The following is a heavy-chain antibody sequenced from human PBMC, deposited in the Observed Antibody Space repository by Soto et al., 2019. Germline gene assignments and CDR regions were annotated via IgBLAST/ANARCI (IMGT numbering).Heavy chain of an antibody. D-gene: IGHD6-13*01. Sequence: GESLKISCKGSGCSFTSYWIGWVRQMPGKGLEWMGIIYPGDSDTRYSPSFQGQVTISADKSISTAYLQWSSLKASDTAMYYCSRLTSSSWYLDYWGQENLVTVSS. V-gene: IGHV5-51*01. CDR2: IYPGDSDT. J-gene: IGHJ4*02. CDR1: GCSFTSYW. CDR3: SRLTSSSWYLDY.